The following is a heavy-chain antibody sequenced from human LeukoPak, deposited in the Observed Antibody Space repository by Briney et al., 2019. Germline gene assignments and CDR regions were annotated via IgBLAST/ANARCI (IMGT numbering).Heavy chain of an antibody. CDR2: IFYSGGP. V-gene: IGHV4-31*03. D-gene: IGHD2-21*01. Sequence: SETLSLTCTVSGASINSGTHYWTWIRQHPGKGLEWIVFIFYSGGPYYNPSLNSRLTMSVDPSKNQFSLLLTPFTAADPSVYFCERLPVDDCFADSWGQGTLVVVSS. J-gene: IGHJ4*02. CDR3: ERLPVDDCFADS. CDR1: GASINSGTHY.